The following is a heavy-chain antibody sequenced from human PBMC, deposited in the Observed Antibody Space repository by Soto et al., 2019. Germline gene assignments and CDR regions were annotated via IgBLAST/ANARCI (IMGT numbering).Heavy chain of an antibody. V-gene: IGHV3-23*01. CDR3: AKPGYSSGWYLYYFDY. CDR1: GFTFSSYA. Sequence: EVQLLESGGGLVQPGGSLRLSCAASGFTFSSYAMSWVRQAPGKGLEWVSAISGSGGSTYYADSVQGRFTMSRDNSKNTLYLQMNSLRAEDTAVYYCAKPGYSSGWYLYYFDYWGQGTLVTVS. D-gene: IGHD6-19*01. J-gene: IGHJ4*02. CDR2: ISGSGGST.